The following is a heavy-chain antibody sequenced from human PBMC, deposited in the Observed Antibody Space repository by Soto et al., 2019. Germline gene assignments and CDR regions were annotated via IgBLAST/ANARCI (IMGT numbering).Heavy chain of an antibody. CDR2: ISWNDEK. Sequence: SGPTLVNPTQTLTLTCTFSGFSLSTNGVRVGWIRQPPGKALEWLAIISWNDEKYYSPSLKSRLTITKDTSKNQVVLTMTNVDPVDTATYYCAHRLVWSSDWYDWFDPWGQGMLVTVSS. CDR1: GFSLSTNGVR. J-gene: IGHJ5*02. D-gene: IGHD6-19*01. CDR3: AHRLVWSSDWYDWFDP. V-gene: IGHV2-5*01.